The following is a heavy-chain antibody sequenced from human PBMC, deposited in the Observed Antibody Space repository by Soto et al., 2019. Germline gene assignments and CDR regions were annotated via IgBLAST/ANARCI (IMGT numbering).Heavy chain of an antibody. J-gene: IGHJ6*03. CDR2: INHSGST. D-gene: IGHD3-3*01. Sequence: SETLSLTCAVYGGSFSGYYWSWIRQPPGKGLEWIGEINHSGSTNYNPSLKSRVTISVDTSKNQFSLKLSSVTAADTAVYYCARGRYYDFWSGYCYMDVWGKGTTVTVSS. CDR3: ARGRYYDFWSGYCYMDV. V-gene: IGHV4-34*01. CDR1: GGSFSGYY.